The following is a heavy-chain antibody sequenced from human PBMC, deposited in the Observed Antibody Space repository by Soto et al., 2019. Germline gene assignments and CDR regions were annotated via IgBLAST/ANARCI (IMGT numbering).Heavy chain of an antibody. J-gene: IGHJ6*02. CDR1: GGTFSSYA. CDR2: IIPIFSTA. CDR3: ARGYPDIVDYFYSMDV. D-gene: IGHD2-21*01. V-gene: IGHV1-69*13. Sequence: SVKVSCKASGGTFSSYAISWVRQAPGQGLEWMGGIIPIFSTANYAQKYQGRVTITADESTSTAYMELSSLRSEDTAVYYCARGYPDIVDYFYSMDVCGQGTMVT.